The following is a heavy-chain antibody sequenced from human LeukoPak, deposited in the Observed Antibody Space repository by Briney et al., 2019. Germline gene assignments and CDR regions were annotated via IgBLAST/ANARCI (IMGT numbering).Heavy chain of an antibody. CDR1: GFIFSTYS. J-gene: IGHJ4*02. Sequence: PGGSLRHSCAASGFIFSTYSMNWVRQAPGKGLEWVSSITSDRSSIYYADSVKGRFTISRDNAKNSLFLQMNSLRAEDTAVYYCARGNGLTTGRFFDYWGQGTLVTVSS. V-gene: IGHV3-21*01. CDR2: ITSDRSSI. D-gene: IGHD4-17*01. CDR3: ARGNGLTTGRFFDY.